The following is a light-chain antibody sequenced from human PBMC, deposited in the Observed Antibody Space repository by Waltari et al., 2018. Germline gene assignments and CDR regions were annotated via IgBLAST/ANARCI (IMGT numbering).Light chain of an antibody. CDR1: QSILYSSNNKNY. Sequence: DIVMTQSPDSLALFLGERSTINRMSSQSILYSSNNKNYLAWYQQKPGQPPKLLIYWASTRESGVPDRFSGSGSGTDFTLTISSLQAEDVAVYYCQHYYSIPRTFGPGTKVDIK. V-gene: IGKV4-1*01. J-gene: IGKJ3*01. CDR2: WAS. CDR3: QHYYSIPRT.